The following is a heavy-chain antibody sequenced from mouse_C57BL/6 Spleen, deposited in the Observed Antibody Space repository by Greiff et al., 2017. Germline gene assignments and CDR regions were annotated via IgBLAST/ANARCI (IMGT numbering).Heavy chain of an antibody. D-gene: IGHD1-1*01. CDR3: ARSYGSKAWFAY. Sequence: EVKLMESGGGLVKPGGSLKLSCAASGFTFSDYGMHWVRQAPEKGLEWVAYISSGSSTIYYADTVKGRFTISRDNAKNTLFLQMTSLRSEDTAMYYCARSYGSKAWFAYWGKGTLVTVSA. V-gene: IGHV5-17*01. CDR2: ISSGSSTI. CDR1: GFTFSDYG. J-gene: IGHJ3*01.